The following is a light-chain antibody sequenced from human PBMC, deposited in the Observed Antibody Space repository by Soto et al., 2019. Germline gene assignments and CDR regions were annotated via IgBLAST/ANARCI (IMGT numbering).Light chain of an antibody. CDR1: QSVSIN. J-gene: IGKJ5*01. V-gene: IGKV3-15*01. CDR2: GAS. CDR3: QQYNNWLT. Sequence: EIVLTQSPATLSVSPGETVTLSCRASQSVSINVAWYQQKPGQSPRLLISGASTRATGIPASFSGSGSGTEFTLTISSLQSEDFAVYYCQQYNNWLTFGQGTRLEIK.